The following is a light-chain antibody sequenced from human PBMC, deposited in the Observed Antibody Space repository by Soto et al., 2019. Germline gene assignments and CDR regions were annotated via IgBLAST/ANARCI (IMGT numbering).Light chain of an antibody. V-gene: IGKV1-39*01. CDR2: AAS. CDR3: QQSYSTPPFT. J-gene: IGKJ3*01. CDR1: QSISSY. Sequence: DIPMTQSPSSLSASVGDRVTITCRASQSISSYLNWYQQKPGKAPKLLIYAASSLQSGVPSRFSGSESGTDFTLTISTLQPEYFATYYCQQSYSTPPFTFGPGTKVDIK.